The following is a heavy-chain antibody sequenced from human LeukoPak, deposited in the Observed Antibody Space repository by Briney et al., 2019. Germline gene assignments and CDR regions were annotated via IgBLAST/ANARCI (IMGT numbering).Heavy chain of an antibody. D-gene: IGHD3-10*01. V-gene: IGHV4-39*02. CDR3: ARNRYYYGSRNYGVPTWFDP. CDR2: IYYSGST. CDR1: GGSISSSSYY. J-gene: IGHJ5*02. Sequence: SETLSLTCIVSGGSISSSSYYWGWIRQPPGKGLEWIGSIYYSGSTYYKPSLKSRLTISVDTSKNHFSLKLSSVTAADTAVYYCARNRYYYGSRNYGVPTWFDPWGQGTLVTVSS.